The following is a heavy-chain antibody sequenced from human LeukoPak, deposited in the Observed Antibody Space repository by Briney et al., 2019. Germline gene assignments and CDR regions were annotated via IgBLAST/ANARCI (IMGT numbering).Heavy chain of an antibody. Sequence: ASVKVSCKASGYTFTGYYMHWVRQAPGQGLEWMGWINPNSGGTNYAQKFQGRVTMTRDTSISTAYMELSRLRSDDTAVYYCARGVLGAASTPQDVWGKGTTVTVSS. CDR3: ARGVLGAASTPQDV. V-gene: IGHV1-2*02. D-gene: IGHD1-26*01. J-gene: IGHJ6*04. CDR2: INPNSGGT. CDR1: GYTFTGYY.